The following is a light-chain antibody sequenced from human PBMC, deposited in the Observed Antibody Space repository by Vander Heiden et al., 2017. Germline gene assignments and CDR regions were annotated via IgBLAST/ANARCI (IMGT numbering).Light chain of an antibody. J-gene: IGLJ1*01. V-gene: IGLV3-21*02. CDR2: DDS. CDR3: QVWDSSSDHYV. CDR1: NIGSKS. Sequence: SSVLTQPPSVSVAPGQTARITCGGNNIGSKSVHWYQQQPGQAPVLVVYDDSDGPSGIPERFSGSNSGNTATLTISRVEAGDEADYYCQVWDSSSDHYVFGTGTKVTFL.